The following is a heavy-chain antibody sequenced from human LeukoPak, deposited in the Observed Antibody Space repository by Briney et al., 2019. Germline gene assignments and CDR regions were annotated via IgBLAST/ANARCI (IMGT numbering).Heavy chain of an antibody. V-gene: IGHV3-7*01. Sequence: GSLRRSCAASGFTFSNYWMSWVRQAPGKGLECLANIKQDGSETYYADSVKGRFTISRDNAKNSLYLQMNSLRAEDTAVYYCARETPRRGETRDGYRWGQGTLVTVSS. CDR3: ARETPRRGETRDGYR. J-gene: IGHJ4*02. CDR1: GFTFSNYW. CDR2: IKQDGSET. D-gene: IGHD5-24*01.